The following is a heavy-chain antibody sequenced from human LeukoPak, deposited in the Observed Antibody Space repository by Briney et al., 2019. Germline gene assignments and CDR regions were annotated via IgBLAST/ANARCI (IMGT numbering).Heavy chain of an antibody. Sequence: SQTLSLTCTVSGGSISSGDYYWSWIRQPPGKGLEWIGYIYHSGSTYYSPSLKSRVTMSVDRSKNQFSLKLSSVTAADTAMYYCARAGYYDSSGYFSFYFDRWGQGTLVTVSS. CDR3: ARAGYYDSSGYFSFYFDR. V-gene: IGHV4-30-2*01. D-gene: IGHD3-22*01. CDR1: GGSISSGDYY. CDR2: IYHSGST. J-gene: IGHJ4*02.